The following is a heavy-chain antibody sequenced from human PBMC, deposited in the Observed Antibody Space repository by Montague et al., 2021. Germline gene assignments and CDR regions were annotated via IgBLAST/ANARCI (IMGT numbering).Heavy chain of an antibody. CDR3: ARSLYCRGGSCYSGFDP. Sequence: SETLSLTCTVSGGSISSASYYWGWIRQPPGKGLEFIGVIYYNGTTYHNPSLKSPVTVSMDTSKNQFSLKLSSVTAADTAVYYCARSLYCRGGSCYSGFDPWGQGTLVTASS. D-gene: IGHD2-15*01. V-gene: IGHV4-39*01. CDR2: IYYNGTT. J-gene: IGHJ5*02. CDR1: GGSISSASYY.